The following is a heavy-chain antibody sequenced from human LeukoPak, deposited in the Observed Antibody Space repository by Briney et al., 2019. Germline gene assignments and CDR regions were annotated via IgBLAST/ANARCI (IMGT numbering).Heavy chain of an antibody. Sequence: GGSLRLSCAASGFTFSSYGMHWVRQAPGKGLELVAFIRYDGSNKYYADSVKGRFTISRDNSKNTLYLQMNSLRAEDTAVYYCAKDRYSSSWYYFDYWGQGTLVTVSS. J-gene: IGHJ4*02. CDR1: GFTFSSYG. D-gene: IGHD6-13*01. CDR2: IRYDGSNK. CDR3: AKDRYSSSWYYFDY. V-gene: IGHV3-30*02.